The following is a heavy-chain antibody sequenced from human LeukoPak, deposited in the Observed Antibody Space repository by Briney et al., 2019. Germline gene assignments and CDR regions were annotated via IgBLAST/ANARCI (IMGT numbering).Heavy chain of an antibody. D-gene: IGHD3-22*01. CDR3: AKDYYDSSGLVLWYFDY. CDR1: GFTFSSYS. J-gene: IGHJ4*02. CDR2: ISSSSSYI. V-gene: IGHV3-21*01. Sequence: GGSLRLSCAASGFTFSSYSMNWVRQAPGKGLEWVSSISSSSSYIYYADSLKGRFTISRDNAKNSLYLQMNSLRAEDTAVYYCAKDYYDSSGLVLWYFDYWGQGTLVTVSS.